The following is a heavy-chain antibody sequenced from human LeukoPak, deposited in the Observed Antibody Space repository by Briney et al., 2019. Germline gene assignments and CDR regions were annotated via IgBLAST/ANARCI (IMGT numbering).Heavy chain of an antibody. D-gene: IGHD1-14*01. CDR2: INPGGSSI. V-gene: IGHV3-74*01. CDR3: ARSNQADDY. Sequence: GGSLRLSCAASGFTFSSYAMSWVRQVPGKGLVWVARINPGGSSITYADSVKGRFTISRDNAKNTLYLQMDSLRAEDTGVYYCARSNQADDYWGQGTLVTVSS. CDR1: GFTFSSYA. J-gene: IGHJ4*02.